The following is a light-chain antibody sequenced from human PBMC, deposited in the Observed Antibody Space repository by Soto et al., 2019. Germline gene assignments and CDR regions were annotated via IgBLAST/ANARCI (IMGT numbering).Light chain of an antibody. CDR1: SSNIGGNS. CDR2: DDN. Sequence: QSLLTQPPSVSAARGQKCTISCSGSSSNIGGNSVSWYQQLPGTAPKLLIYDDNKRPSGIPDRFSGSKSGTSATLGITGFQTGDEADYYCGSWDSSLSAYVFGTGTKVTVL. CDR3: GSWDSSLSAYV. V-gene: IGLV1-51*01. J-gene: IGLJ1*01.